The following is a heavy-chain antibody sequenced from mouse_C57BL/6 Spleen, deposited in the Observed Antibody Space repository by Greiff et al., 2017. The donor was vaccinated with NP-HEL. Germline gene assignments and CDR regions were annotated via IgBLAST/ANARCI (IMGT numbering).Heavy chain of an antibody. CDR3: AKSDSSGYMDYYAMDY. J-gene: IGHJ4*01. Sequence: VQLQQSGAELVMPGASMKLSCKASGYTFTSYWMHWVKQRPGQGLEWIGEIDPSDSYTNYNQKFKGKSTLTVDKSSSTAYMQLSSLTSEDSAVYYCAKSDSSGYMDYYAMDYWGQGTSVTVSS. CDR2: IDPSDSYT. CDR1: GYTFTSYW. V-gene: IGHV1-69*01. D-gene: IGHD3-2*02.